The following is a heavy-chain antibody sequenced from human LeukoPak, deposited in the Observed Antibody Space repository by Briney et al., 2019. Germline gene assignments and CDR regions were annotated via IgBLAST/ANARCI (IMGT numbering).Heavy chain of an antibody. J-gene: IGHJ4*02. D-gene: IGHD3-10*01. V-gene: IGHV3-9*01. Sequence: GGSLRLSCAASGFIFDDYAMHWVRQAPGKGLEWVSGMSWNSAKIGYADSVKGRFTISRDSAKRSLYLQMNSLRVEDTALYYCVKDAVRRGSGSTFDCWGQGTLVTVSS. CDR2: MSWNSAKI. CDR1: GFIFDDYA. CDR3: VKDAVRRGSGSTFDC.